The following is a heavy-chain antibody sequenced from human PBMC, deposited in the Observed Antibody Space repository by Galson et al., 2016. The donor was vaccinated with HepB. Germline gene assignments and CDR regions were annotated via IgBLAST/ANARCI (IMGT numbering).Heavy chain of an antibody. CDR2: IIPVFRTP. CDR3: ARTTTTYFYGSRTYGHLDY. V-gene: IGHV1-69*13. CDR1: GGTFSGYA. Sequence: SVKVSCKASGGTFSGYAISWVRQAPGQGLEWMGGIIPVFRTPNYAQKFQGRVTVTADESTSTAYMELSSLRSDDTAVYYCARTTTTYFYGSRTYGHLDYWGQGTLVTVSS. J-gene: IGHJ4*02. D-gene: IGHD3-10*01.